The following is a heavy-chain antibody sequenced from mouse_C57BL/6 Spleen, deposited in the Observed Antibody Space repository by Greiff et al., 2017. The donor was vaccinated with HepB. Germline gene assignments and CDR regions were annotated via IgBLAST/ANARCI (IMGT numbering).Heavy chain of an antibody. J-gene: IGHJ1*03. V-gene: IGHV14-2*01. D-gene: IGHD2-3*01. Sequence: EVKLVESGAELVKPGASVKLSCTASGFNIKDYYMHWVKQRTEQGLEWIGRIDPEDGETKYAPKFQGKATITADTSSNTAYLQLSSLTSEDTAVYYCARSPYDGYPYWYFDVWGTGTTVTVSS. CDR1: GFNIKDYY. CDR2: IDPEDGET. CDR3: ARSPYDGYPYWYFDV.